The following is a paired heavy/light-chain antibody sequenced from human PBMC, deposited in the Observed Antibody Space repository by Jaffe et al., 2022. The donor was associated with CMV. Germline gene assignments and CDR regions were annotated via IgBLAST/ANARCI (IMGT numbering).Heavy chain of an antibody. CDR1: SGSINNYY. D-gene: IGHD6-13*01. J-gene: IGHJ6*03. V-gene: IGHV4-59*08. CDR2: IYYTGSS. CDR3: ARHASYNISWSYYYYMDV. Sequence: QVQLQESGPGLVKPSETLSLTCTVSSGSINNYYWSWIRQPPGKGLEWIGYIYYTGSSSYNPSLKSRVFISLDTSKDQFSLQLSSVTAADTAVYYCARHASYNISWSYYYYMDVWGKGTTVTVSS.
Light chain of an antibody. V-gene: IGKV1-9*01. CDR1: QRISSY. J-gene: IGKJ2*02. CDR3: QQLNTYFGGT. Sequence: DIQLTQSPSFLSASVGDRVTITCRASQRISSYLAWYQQKPGKAPNLLIYAASTLQSGVPSRFSGSGSGTEFSLTISSLQPEDFATYYCQQLNTYFGGTFGQGTRLEIK. CDR2: AAS.